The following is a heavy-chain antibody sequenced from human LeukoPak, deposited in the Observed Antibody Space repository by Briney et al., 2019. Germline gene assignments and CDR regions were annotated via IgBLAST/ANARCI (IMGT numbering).Heavy chain of an antibody. CDR2: IKQDGSEK. CDR3: AREYRGSSFNDY. Sequence: GGSLRLSCAASGFSFRDYWMSWFRQAPGKGLEWVANIKQDGSEKYYVDSVKGRFTISRDNAKNSPYLQMNSLRADDTAVYYCAREYRGSSFNDYWGQGTLVTVSS. D-gene: IGHD6-6*01. J-gene: IGHJ4*02. CDR1: GFSFRDYW. V-gene: IGHV3-7*01.